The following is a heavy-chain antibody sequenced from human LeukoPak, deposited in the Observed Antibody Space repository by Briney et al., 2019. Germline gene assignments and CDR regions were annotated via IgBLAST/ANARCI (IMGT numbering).Heavy chain of an antibody. V-gene: IGHV3-15*01. CDR3: TIQPHSSRYYYLYYMDV. CDR2: IKSKTDGGTT. D-gene: IGHD6-13*01. Sequence: PGGSLRLSCAASGFTFSNAWMSWVRQAPRKGLEWVGRIKSKTDGGTTDYAAPVKGRFTISRDDSKNTLYLQMNSLKTEDTAVYYCTIQPHSSRYYYLYYMDVWGKGTTVTVSS. CDR1: GFTFSNAW. J-gene: IGHJ6*03.